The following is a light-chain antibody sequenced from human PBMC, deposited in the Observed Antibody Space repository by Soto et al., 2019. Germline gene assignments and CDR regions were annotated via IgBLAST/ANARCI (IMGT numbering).Light chain of an antibody. CDR1: QSVITN. CDR2: GAS. CDR3: QQYNNWPQT. V-gene: IGKV3-15*01. Sequence: EIVMTQSPATLSVSPGERATPSCRASQSVITNLAWYQQKPGQAPRLLVYGASTKATDMPGRFSGRGSGTEFTLTINNLQSEDFAVYYCQQYNNWPQTFGQGTKVDIK. J-gene: IGKJ1*01.